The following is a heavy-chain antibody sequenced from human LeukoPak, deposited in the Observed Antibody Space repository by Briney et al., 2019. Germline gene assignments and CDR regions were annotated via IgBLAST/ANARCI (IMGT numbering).Heavy chain of an antibody. CDR2: INHSGST. D-gene: IGHD6-6*01. Sequence: PSETLSLTCTVSGGSISSYYWSWIRQPPGKGLEWIGEINHSGSTNYNPSLKSRVTISVDTSKNQFSLKLSSVTAADTAVYYCARKGIAARGYYYYYMDVWGKGTTVTVSS. CDR3: ARKGIAARGYYYYYMDV. CDR1: GGSISSYY. J-gene: IGHJ6*03. V-gene: IGHV4-34*01.